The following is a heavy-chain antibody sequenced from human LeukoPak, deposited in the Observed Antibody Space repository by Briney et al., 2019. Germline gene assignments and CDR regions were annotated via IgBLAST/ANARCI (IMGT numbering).Heavy chain of an antibody. CDR3: AREGPEYYYDSSSLWDY. CDR1: GGSFSGYY. J-gene: IGHJ4*02. Sequence: PSETLSLTCAVYGGSFSGYYWSWIRQPPGKGLEWIGEINHSGSTNYNPSLKSRVTISVDTSKNQFSLKLSSVTAADTAVYYCAREGPEYYYDSSSLWDYWGQGTLATVSS. V-gene: IGHV4-34*01. D-gene: IGHD3-22*01. CDR2: INHSGST.